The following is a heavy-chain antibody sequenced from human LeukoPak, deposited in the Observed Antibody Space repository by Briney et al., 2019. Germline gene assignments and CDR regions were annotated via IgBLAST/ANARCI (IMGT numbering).Heavy chain of an antibody. CDR3: AHPDPGDYGGTNFDY. CDR1: GFTFSSYG. CDR2: IRYDGSNK. J-gene: IGHJ4*02. Sequence: PGGSLRLSCAASGFTFSSYGMHWVRQAPGKGLEWVAFIRYDGSNKYYADSVKGRFTISRDNSKNTLYLQMNSLRAENTAVYYCAHPDPGDYGGTNFDYWGQGTLVTVSS. D-gene: IGHD4-23*01. V-gene: IGHV3-30*02.